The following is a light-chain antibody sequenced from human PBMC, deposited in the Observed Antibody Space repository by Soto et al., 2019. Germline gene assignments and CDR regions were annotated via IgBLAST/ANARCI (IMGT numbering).Light chain of an antibody. Sequence: QSALAQPRSVSGSPGQSVTISCTGTSSDVGGYNYVSWYQQHPGKAPKLIIYDVSERPSGVPDRFSGSKSGNTASLTISGLQADDEADYYCCSYAGSYTFGVFGGGTKSPS. CDR2: DVS. V-gene: IGLV2-11*01. CDR3: CSYAGSYTFGV. J-gene: IGLJ2*01. CDR1: SSDVGGYNY.